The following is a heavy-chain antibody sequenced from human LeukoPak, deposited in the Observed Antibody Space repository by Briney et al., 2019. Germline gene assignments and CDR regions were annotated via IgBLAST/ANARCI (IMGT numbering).Heavy chain of an antibody. CDR1: GGNFGSYA. D-gene: IGHD5-24*01. V-gene: IGHV1-69*13. CDR3: ARALKDGYNVKGAFDI. J-gene: IGHJ3*02. Sequence: EASVKVSCKASGGNFGSYAINWVRQAPGQGLEWVGGIIPVFAIANYAQKFQGRVTIPADESTSTGYMEMSRLRSEETGVYYCARALKDGYNVKGAFDIWGQGTMVTVSS. CDR2: IIPVFAIA.